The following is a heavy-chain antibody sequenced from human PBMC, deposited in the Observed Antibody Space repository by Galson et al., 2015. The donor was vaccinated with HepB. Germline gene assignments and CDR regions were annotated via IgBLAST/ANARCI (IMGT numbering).Heavy chain of an antibody. D-gene: IGHD2/OR15-2a*01. CDR1: GLTFSNYA. V-gene: IGHV3-23*01. CDR2: IGGSDDTT. Sequence: LRLSCAASGLTFSNYAMTWVRQAPGKGLKWVSTIGGSDDTTYYADSVKGRFTMSKDNSKNTLYLQMNSLRAEDTATYYCAKITGRFNDYFFWGQGTLVTVSS. CDR3: AKITGRFNDYFF. J-gene: IGHJ1*01.